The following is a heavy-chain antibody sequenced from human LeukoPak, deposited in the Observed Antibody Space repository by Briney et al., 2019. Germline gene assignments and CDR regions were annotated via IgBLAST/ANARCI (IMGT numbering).Heavy chain of an antibody. Sequence: SETLSLTCTVSGGSITTSYWTWVRQPPGKGLEWIGEMYHSGSPNYNPSLKSRVTISVDTSKNQFSLKLSSVTAADTAVYYCARSVVVVPVAPASFDYWGQGTLVTVSS. V-gene: IGHV4-4*02. CDR3: ARSVVVVPVAPASFDY. CDR1: GGSITTSYW. J-gene: IGHJ4*02. CDR2: MYHSGSP. D-gene: IGHD2-2*01.